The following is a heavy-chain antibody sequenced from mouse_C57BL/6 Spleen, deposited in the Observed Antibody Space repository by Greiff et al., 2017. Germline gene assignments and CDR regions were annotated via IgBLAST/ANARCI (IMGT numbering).Heavy chain of an antibody. CDR1: GFTFTDYY. V-gene: IGHV7-3*01. J-gene: IGHJ1*03. D-gene: IGHD1-1*01. CDR2: IRNKANGYTT. Sequence: EVHLVESGGGLVQPGGSLSLSCAASGFTFTDYYMSWVRQPPGKALEWLGFIRNKANGYTTEYSASVKGRFTISRDNSQSILYLQMNALRAEDSATYDCARLITTVVVDWYFDVWGTGTTVTVSS. CDR3: ARLITTVVVDWYFDV.